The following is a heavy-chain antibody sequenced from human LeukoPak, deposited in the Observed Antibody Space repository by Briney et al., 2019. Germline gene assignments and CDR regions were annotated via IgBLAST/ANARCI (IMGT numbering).Heavy chain of an antibody. CDR3: ARDSTYCSSTSCPPPGSNWFDP. CDR2: IIPIFGTA. Sequence: PVKVSCKASGGTFSSYAISWVRQAPGQGLEWMGGIIPIFGTANYAQKFQGRVTITTDESTSTAYMELSSLRSEDTAVYYCARDSTYCSSTSCPPPGSNWFDPWGQGTLVTVSS. D-gene: IGHD2-2*01. CDR1: GGTFSSYA. J-gene: IGHJ5*02. V-gene: IGHV1-69*05.